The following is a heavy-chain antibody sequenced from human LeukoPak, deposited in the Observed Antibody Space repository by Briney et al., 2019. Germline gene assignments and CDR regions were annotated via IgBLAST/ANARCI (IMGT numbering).Heavy chain of an antibody. D-gene: IGHD4-11*01. CDR2: IYTSGST. CDR3: ARTSVDLLQYYYYMDV. CDR1: GGSISSGSYY. Sequence: PSETLSLTCTVSGGSISSGSYYWSWIRQPAGKGLEWIGRIYTSGSTNYNPSLKSRVTISVDTSKNQFSLKLSSVTAADTAVYYCARTSVDLLQYYYYMDVWGKGTTVTVSS. V-gene: IGHV4-61*02. J-gene: IGHJ6*03.